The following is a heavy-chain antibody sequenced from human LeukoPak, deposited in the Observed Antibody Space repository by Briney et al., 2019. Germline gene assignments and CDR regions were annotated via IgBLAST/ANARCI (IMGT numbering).Heavy chain of an antibody. CDR1: GYTFTTYS. CDR2: INPSGGTT. CDR3: ARGGGGLDQ. D-gene: IGHD3-16*01. J-gene: IGHJ4*02. Sequence: VASVKVSCKASGYTFTTYSILWVRQAPRQGLEWMGVINPSGGTTSYAQKFQGRVTMTRDTSTSTVYMDLSSLRSEDTAVYYCARGGGGLDQWGQGTLVTVSS. V-gene: IGHV1-46*01.